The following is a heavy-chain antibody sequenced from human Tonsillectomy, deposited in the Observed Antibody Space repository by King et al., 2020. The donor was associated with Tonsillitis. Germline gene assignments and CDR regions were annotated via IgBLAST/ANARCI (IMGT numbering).Heavy chain of an antibody. CDR1: GFTFSRYG. Sequence: VQLVESGGGVVQPGRSLRLSCAASGFTFSRYGMHWVRQSPGEGLEWVAVIGNDGSVTYYADSVKGRFTLSRDNSENTLYMQMNSLRVEDTAVYYCAKEIKQGAGDWYFDLWGRGTLVLVSS. J-gene: IGHJ2*01. CDR2: IGNDGSVT. CDR3: AKEIKQGAGDWYFDL. V-gene: IGHV3-30*18. D-gene: IGHD6-19*01.